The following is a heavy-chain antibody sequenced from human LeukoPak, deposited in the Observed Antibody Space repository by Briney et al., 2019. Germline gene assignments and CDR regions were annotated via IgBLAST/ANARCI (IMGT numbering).Heavy chain of an antibody. CDR1: GYSFTSYW. J-gene: IGHJ3*02. V-gene: IGHV5-51*01. Sequence: GESLKISCKGSGYSFTSYWIGWVRQMPGKGLEWMGIIYPGDSDTRYSPSFQGQVANSADKSISTAYLQWSSLKASDTAMYYCARLRWSGYCSGGSCYSSDAFDIWGQGTMVTVSS. CDR3: ARLRWSGYCSGGSCYSSDAFDI. D-gene: IGHD2-15*01. CDR2: IYPGDSDT.